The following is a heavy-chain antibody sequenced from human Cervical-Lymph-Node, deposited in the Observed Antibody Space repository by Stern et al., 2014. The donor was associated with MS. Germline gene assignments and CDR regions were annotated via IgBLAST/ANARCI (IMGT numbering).Heavy chain of an antibody. V-gene: IGHV5-51*01. CDR3: ARHRTPRVVVSPTDY. CDR1: GYSFTNHC. Sequence: EVQLVESGAEVKKPGESLKISCKGSGYSFTNHCIAWGRQPPGQGPECMGIVNPPDSDASSNPSFRGKVTISADTSTSTAYLQWNSLKASDTALYFCARHRTPRVVVSPTDYWGQGTLVTVSS. D-gene: IGHD2-21*01. CDR2: VNPPDSDA. J-gene: IGHJ4*02.